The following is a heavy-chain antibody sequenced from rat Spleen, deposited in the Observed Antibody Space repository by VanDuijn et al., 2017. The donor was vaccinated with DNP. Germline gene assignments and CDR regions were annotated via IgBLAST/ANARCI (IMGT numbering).Heavy chain of an antibody. V-gene: IGHV5-22*01. CDR1: GFSISDYY. D-gene: IGHD4-3*01. CDR2: IRYDGGYT. CDR3: ARWNSGHFDY. Sequence: EVQLVESGGDLVQPGRSLKLFCAASGFSISDYYMAWVRQAPTMGLEWVAYIRYDGGYTKYGDSVKGRFTISRDNAKNTLYLQMNSLRSEDMATYYCARWNSGHFDYWGQGVMVPVSS. J-gene: IGHJ2*01.